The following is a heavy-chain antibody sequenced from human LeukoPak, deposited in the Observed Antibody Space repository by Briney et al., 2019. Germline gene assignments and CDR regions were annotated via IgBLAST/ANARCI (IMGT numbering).Heavy chain of an antibody. CDR3: ARALTRGGSLPD. V-gene: IGHV1-69*13. CDR2: IIPIFGTA. Sequence: ASVKVSCKASGGTFSSYAISWVRQAPGQGLEWMGGIIPIFGTANYAQKFQGRVTITADESTSTAYMELSSLRSEDTAEYYCARALTRGGSLPDWGQGTLVTVSS. D-gene: IGHD2-15*01. CDR1: GGTFSSYA. J-gene: IGHJ4*02.